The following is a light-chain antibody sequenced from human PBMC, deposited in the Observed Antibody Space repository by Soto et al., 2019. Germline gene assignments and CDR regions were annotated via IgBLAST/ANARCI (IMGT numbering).Light chain of an antibody. CDR3: QQYYSTPLT. J-gene: IGKJ4*01. V-gene: IGKV4-1*01. CDR2: WAS. CDR1: QSVLYSSNNKKY. Sequence: DIVMTQSPDSLAVSLGERATINCKSSQSVLYSSNNKKYLAWYQQKPGQPPKLLIYWASTRESGVPDRFSGSGSATEFTLTIRSPQAEDVAVYYCQQYYSTPLTFGGGTKVEIK.